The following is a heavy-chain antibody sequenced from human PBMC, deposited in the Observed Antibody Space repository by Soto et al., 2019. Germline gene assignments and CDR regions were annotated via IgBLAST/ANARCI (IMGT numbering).Heavy chain of an antibody. CDR2: IYYTGST. J-gene: IGHJ5*02. CDR3: ARSSYYYDSSGYFFSWFDP. CDR1: GDYIGTRD. V-gene: IGHV4-59*08. D-gene: IGHD3-22*01. Sequence: SETQSLTCTISGDYIGTRDWSWIRQQTGKGLEWIGYIYYTGSTKYNPSLQSRVTMSVDTSKNQFSLRLSSVTAADTAVYFCARSSYYYDSSGYFFSWFDPWGQGTLVTVSS.